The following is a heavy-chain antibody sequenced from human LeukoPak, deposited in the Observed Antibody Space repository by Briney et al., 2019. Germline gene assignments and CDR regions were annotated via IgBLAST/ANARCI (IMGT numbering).Heavy chain of an antibody. CDR3: AKDADIAAAAYYFDY. V-gene: IGHV3-30*18. CDR1: GFSFSRYG. J-gene: IGHJ4*02. Sequence: GGSLRLSCAASGFSFSRYGIHWVRQAPGKGLEWAAVLSYDGRNKYYADSVKGRFTISRDNSKNTLYLQMNSLRADDTAVYYCAKDADIAAAAYYFDYWGQGTLVTVSS. D-gene: IGHD6-13*01. CDR2: LSYDGRNK.